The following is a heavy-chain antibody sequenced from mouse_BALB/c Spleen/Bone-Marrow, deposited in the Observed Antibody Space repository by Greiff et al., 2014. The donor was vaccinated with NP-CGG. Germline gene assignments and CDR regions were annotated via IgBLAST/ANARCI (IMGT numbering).Heavy chain of an antibody. CDR2: ILPGSGST. CDR1: GYTFSSYW. CDR3: AREDGLWYFDV. Sequence: LVESGAELMKPGASVKISCKAPGYTFSSYWIEWVKQRPGHGLEWIGEILPGSGSTNYNEKFKGKATFTADTSSNTAYMQLSSLTSEDSAVYYCAREDGLWYFDVWGAGTTVTVSS. D-gene: IGHD1-1*01. J-gene: IGHJ1*02. V-gene: IGHV1-9*01.